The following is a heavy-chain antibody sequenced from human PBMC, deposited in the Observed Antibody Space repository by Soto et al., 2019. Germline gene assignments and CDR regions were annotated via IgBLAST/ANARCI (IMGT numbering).Heavy chain of an antibody. D-gene: IGHD4-4*01. J-gene: IGHJ6*02. V-gene: IGHV3-23*01. CDR1: GFIFSNYA. CDR2: ISGSGDRT. Sequence: EVQLLESGGGLVQPGESLTLSCAASGFIFSNYAMSWVRQAPGKGPEWVSVISGSGDRTYYADSVRGRFTISRDNSKNTLYLQRNSLKVEDTAIYYCAKSGHGDYTSLAVYYFYHGMDVWGQGTTVTAS. CDR3: AKSGHGDYTSLAVYYFYHGMDV.